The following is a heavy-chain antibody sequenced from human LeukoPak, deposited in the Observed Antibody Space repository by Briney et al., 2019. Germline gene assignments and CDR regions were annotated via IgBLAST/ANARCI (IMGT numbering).Heavy chain of an antibody. CDR3: TRDRPSSGWALDY. Sequence: GGSLRPSCAASGLTFSDYAMTWVRQAPGKGLECVSAINPSGGSTNYADSVKGRFTISRDNSKSTLYLQMNSLRPEDTAIYYCTRDRPSSGWALDYWGQGALVTVSS. J-gene: IGHJ4*02. D-gene: IGHD6-19*01. CDR1: GLTFSDYA. V-gene: IGHV3-23*01. CDR2: INPSGGST.